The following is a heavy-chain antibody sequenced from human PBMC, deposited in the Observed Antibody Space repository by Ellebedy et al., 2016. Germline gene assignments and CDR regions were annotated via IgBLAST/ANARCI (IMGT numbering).Heavy chain of an antibody. V-gene: IGHV3-13*01. CDR1: GFTFSSYD. CDR3: ARACPCVGNSRWCIDL. Sequence: GESLKISCAASGFTFSSYDLYWVRLATGEGLEWVSGIGTAGDAYYSGSVRGRFTISRENAKNSLYLQMNSLRAGDSAVYYCARACPCVGNSRWCIDLWGRGTLVTVSS. D-gene: IGHD4-23*01. J-gene: IGHJ2*01. CDR2: IGTAGDA.